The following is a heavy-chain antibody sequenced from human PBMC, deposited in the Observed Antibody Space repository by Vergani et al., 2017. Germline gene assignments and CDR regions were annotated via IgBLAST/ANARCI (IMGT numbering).Heavy chain of an antibody. CDR3: VREGSYCGSTTCRNPSYVYYYHMDV. J-gene: IGHJ6*03. CDR1: GFTFSTYA. V-gene: IGHV3-33*01. CDR2: IYYDGSKK. Sequence: QVQLVESGGGVVQLGRSLRLSRTSSGFTFSTYAMHWVRQAPGKGLEWVAIIYYDGSKKYYADSVKGRFTISRDNSRNTLDLLMSSLRAEDTAIYYCVREGSYCGSTTCRNPSYVYYYHMDVWGEGTTVTVSS. D-gene: IGHD2-21*01.